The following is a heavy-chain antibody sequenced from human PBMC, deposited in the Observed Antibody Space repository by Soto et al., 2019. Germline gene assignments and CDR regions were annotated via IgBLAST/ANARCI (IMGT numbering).Heavy chain of an antibody. CDR1: VFTFSIYW. D-gene: IGHD6-19*01. J-gene: IGHJ4*01. CDR2: IKQDGSDK. CDR3: ARVAYGNGWIFDY. Sequence: HPWGSLQVSCASSVFTFSIYWMSVVRQAPGKGLEWVANIKQDGSDKYYVDSVKGRFTLSRDNAKNSLQLQMNSLRAEDTAIYFCARVAYGNGWIFDYWGRGTMVTVSS. V-gene: IGHV3-7*04.